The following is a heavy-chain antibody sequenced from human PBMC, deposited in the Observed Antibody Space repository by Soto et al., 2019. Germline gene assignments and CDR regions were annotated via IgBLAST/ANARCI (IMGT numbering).Heavy chain of an antibody. CDR2: IRHYNGNT. J-gene: IGHJ6*02. D-gene: IGHD2-15*01. V-gene: IGHV1-18*01. CDR1: GYSFTSYG. Sequence: QVQLVQSGAEVKKPGASVKVSCKASGYSFTSYGISWVRQAPGQGLEWMGWIRHYNGNTKNAQKLQGRVTMTTDTSTSTAYMELRSLRSDDTAVYYCARGGYCSGGSCYSTDYYYGMDVWGQGTTVTVSS. CDR3: ARGGYCSGGSCYSTDYYYGMDV.